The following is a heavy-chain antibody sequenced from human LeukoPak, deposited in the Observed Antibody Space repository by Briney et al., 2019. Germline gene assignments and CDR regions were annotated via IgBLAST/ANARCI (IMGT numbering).Heavy chain of an antibody. CDR3: ARGVRTSSGYDSGI. Sequence: GGSLRLSCAASGFTFSSYAMSWVRQAPGKGLEWLSYISSGSNDIYYADSVEGRFSISRDNAKNSLYLQMISLRAEDTAVYYCARGVRTSSGYDSGIWGQGTMVTVSS. V-gene: IGHV3-48*01. J-gene: IGHJ3*02. CDR1: GFTFSSYA. CDR2: ISSGSNDI. D-gene: IGHD5-12*01.